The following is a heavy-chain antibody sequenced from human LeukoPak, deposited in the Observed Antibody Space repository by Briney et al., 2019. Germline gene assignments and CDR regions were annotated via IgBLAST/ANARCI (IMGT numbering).Heavy chain of an antibody. J-gene: IGHJ3*02. CDR2: INPNSGGT. V-gene: IGHV1-2*02. CDR3: ARSTIRGVSGMAFDI. Sequence: ASVKVSCKASGYTFTGYYMHWVRQAPGQGLEWMGWINPNSGGTNYAQKFQGRVTMTRDTSISTAYMELSRLRSDDTAVYYCARSTIRGVSGMAFDIWGQGTMVTVSS. D-gene: IGHD3-10*01. CDR1: GYTFTGYY.